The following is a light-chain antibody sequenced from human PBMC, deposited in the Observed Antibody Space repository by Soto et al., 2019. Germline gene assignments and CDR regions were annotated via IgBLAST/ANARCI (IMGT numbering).Light chain of an antibody. Sequence: EIVMTQSPATLSVSPGERASLSCRASQSVSSNLAGYQQKPGQTPRLLIYATYTSATGIPARFRGSGSWTEFTLPNSSLQSEDFAVSYCQPYNNLPLTFGGGTKVEIK. CDR3: QPYNNLPLT. J-gene: IGKJ4*01. V-gene: IGKV3-15*01. CDR2: ATY. CDR1: QSVSSN.